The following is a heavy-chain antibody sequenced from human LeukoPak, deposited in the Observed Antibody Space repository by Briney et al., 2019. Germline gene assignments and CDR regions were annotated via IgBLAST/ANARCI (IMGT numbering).Heavy chain of an antibody. J-gene: IGHJ1*01. Sequence: GGSLRLSCAVSGFTVSGNYMSWVRQAPGKGLEWVSLIYSGGTTYYADSVKGRFTISRDNSKNTLYLQMNSLRAEDTAMYYCAKTVAGTPQYFQHWGQGTLVTVSS. CDR3: AKTVAGTPQYFQH. CDR2: IYSGGTT. CDR1: GFTVSGNY. V-gene: IGHV3-53*01. D-gene: IGHD6-19*01.